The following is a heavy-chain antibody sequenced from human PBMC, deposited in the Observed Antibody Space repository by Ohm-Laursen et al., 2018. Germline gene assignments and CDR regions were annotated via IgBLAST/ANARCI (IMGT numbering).Heavy chain of an antibody. CDR1: GGSVNSGSSY. CDR2: IYNSGST. J-gene: IGHJ4*02. CDR3: ARDRLDYNDGPFDY. V-gene: IGHV4-61*01. D-gene: IGHD3-22*01. Sequence: SDTLSLTCTVSGGSVNSGSSYWSWIRQSPGKGLEWIGYIYNSGSTNYNPSLKSRVTLSVDMSKNQFSLKLTSVTAADTAVYYCARDRLDYNDGPFDYWGQGTLVTVSS.